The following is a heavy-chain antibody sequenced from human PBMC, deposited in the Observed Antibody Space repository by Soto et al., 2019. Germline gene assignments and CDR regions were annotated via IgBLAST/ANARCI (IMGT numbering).Heavy chain of an antibody. J-gene: IGHJ4*02. V-gene: IGHV3-23*01. CDR1: GFTFSSYA. Sequence: GGSLRLSCAASGFTFSSYAMNWVRQAPGKGLEWVSVISGSGGSTYYADSVKGRFTISRDNSKNTLYLQMNSLRAEDTAVYYCARSPHYYGSGSYSNWGQGTLVTVSS. CDR3: ARSPHYYGSGSYSN. D-gene: IGHD3-10*01. CDR2: ISGSGGST.